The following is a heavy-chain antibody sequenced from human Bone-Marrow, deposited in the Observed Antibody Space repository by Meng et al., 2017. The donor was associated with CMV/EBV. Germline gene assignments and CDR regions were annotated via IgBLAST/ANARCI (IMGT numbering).Heavy chain of an antibody. CDR1: GFTFSSYW. D-gene: IGHD3-3*01. CDR2: INSDGSST. V-gene: IGHV3-74*01. Sequence: GGSLRLSCAASGFTFSSYWMHWVRQAPGKGLVWVSRINSDGSSTSYADSVKGRLTISRDKAKNTLYLQMNSLRAEDTAVYYCARDPSYGYYDFWSGYSGMDVWGQGTTVTVSS. J-gene: IGHJ6*02. CDR3: ARDPSYGYYDFWSGYSGMDV.